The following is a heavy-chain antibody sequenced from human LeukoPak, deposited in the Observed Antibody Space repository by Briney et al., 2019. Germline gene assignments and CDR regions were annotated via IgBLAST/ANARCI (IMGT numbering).Heavy chain of an antibody. D-gene: IGHD3-10*01. Sequence: GSLRLSCAASGFTFSSYSMNWVRQPPGKGLEWIGEINHSGSTNYNPSLKSRVTISVDTSKNQFSLKLSSVTAADTAVYYCARGRWYYGSGSHYYFDYWGQGTLVTVSS. CDR2: INHSGST. CDR3: ARGRWYYGSGSHYYFDY. V-gene: IGHV4-34*01. J-gene: IGHJ4*02. CDR1: GFTFSSYS.